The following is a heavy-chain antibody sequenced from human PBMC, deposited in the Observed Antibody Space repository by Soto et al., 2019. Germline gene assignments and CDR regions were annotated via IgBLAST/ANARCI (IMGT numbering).Heavy chain of an antibody. CDR2: ISYDGSNK. CDR1: GFTFSSYA. J-gene: IGHJ6*02. Sequence: GGSLRLSCAASGFTFSSYAMHWVRQAPGKGLEWVAVISYDGSNKYYADSVKGRFTISRDNSKNTLYLQMNSLRAEDTAVYYCARARRACSNTSCQPYYYYYGMDVWGQGTTVTVSS. CDR3: ARARRACSNTSCQPYYYYYGMDV. V-gene: IGHV3-30-3*01. D-gene: IGHD2-2*01.